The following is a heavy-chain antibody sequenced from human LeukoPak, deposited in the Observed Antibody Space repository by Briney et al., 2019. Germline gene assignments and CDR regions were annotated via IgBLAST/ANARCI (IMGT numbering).Heavy chain of an antibody. Sequence: ASVKVSCKASGYTFTSYAMHWVRQAPGQRLEWMGWINAGNGNTKYSQKFQGRVTITRDTSASTAYMELSSLRSEDTAVCYCARVIASYYYDSSGFDYWGQGTLVTVSS. V-gene: IGHV1-3*01. CDR2: INAGNGNT. J-gene: IGHJ4*02. CDR1: GYTFTSYA. CDR3: ARVIASYYYDSSGFDY. D-gene: IGHD3-22*01.